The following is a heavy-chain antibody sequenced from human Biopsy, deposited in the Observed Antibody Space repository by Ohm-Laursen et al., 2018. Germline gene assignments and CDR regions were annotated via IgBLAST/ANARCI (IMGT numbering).Heavy chain of an antibody. CDR2: IFYRGST. J-gene: IGHJ5*02. CDR3: ARDYDTSGYYYVS. D-gene: IGHD3-22*01. V-gene: IGHV4-34*12. Sequence: GTLSLTCAVYNVSFSSFYWSWIRQPPGKGLEWIGSIFYRGSTHYKPSLKSRVNIYVDTSKNQFSLKLNSVTAADTAVYYCARDYDTSGYYYVSWGQGTLVTVSS. CDR1: NVSFSSFY.